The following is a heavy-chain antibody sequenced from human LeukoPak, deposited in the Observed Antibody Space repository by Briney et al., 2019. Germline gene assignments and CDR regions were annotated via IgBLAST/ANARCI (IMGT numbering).Heavy chain of an antibody. CDR1: GFTFSSSA. D-gene: IGHD6-6*01. J-gene: IGHJ4*02. Sequence: PGGSLRLSCAASGFTFSSSAMSWVRQAPGKGLEWVSAISNNGGYTYYADSVKGRFTISRDNSKNTLYLQMNSLRAEDTAVYYCAKGTTIAATIGFDYWGQGTLVTVSS. V-gene: IGHV3-23*01. CDR3: AKGTTIAATIGFDY. CDR2: ISNNGGYT.